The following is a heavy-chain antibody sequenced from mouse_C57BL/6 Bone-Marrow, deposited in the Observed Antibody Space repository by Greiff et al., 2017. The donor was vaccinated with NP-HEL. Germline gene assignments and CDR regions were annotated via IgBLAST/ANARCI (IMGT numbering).Heavy chain of an antibody. Sequence: EVQLHQSGAELVKPGASVKLSCTASGFNIKDYYMHWVKQRTEQGLEWIGRIDPEDGETHWCLKFQGKAPITADTASNTAYLQLSSLTSEDTAVYYGACYYYGSRPWYVEGWGTGTTVTVSS. J-gene: IGHJ1*03. D-gene: IGHD1-1*01. CDR1: GFNIKDYY. CDR3: ACYYYGSRPWYVEG. CDR2: IDPEDGET. V-gene: IGHV14-2*01.